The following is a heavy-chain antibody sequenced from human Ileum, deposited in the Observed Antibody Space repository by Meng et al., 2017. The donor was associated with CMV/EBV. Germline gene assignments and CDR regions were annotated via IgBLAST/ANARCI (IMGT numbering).Heavy chain of an antibody. CDR3: ARGDYGYFDY. D-gene: IGHD4-17*01. V-gene: IGHV4-38-2*02. CDR2: IYHSGST. J-gene: IGHJ4*02. CDR1: GYSISSGYY. Sequence: GSLRLSCTVSGYSISSGYYWGWIRQPPGKGLEWIGSIYHSGSTYYNPSLKSRVTISVDTSKNQFSLKLGSVTAADTAVYYCARGDYGYFDYWGQGTLVTVSS.